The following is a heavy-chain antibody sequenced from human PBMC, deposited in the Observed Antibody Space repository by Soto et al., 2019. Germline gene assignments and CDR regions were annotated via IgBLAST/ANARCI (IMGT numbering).Heavy chain of an antibody. V-gene: IGHV3-30*03. J-gene: IGHJ4*02. CDR3: ARDPVAVGATGFLDI. Sequence: PGGSLRLSCAASGFTFSSYSMNWVRQAPGKGLEWVSVISNGGSNIYYADSVKGRFTISRDNSKNTLYLQMNSLRAEDTAVYYCARDPVAVGATGFLDIWGQGTLVTV. CDR2: ISNGGSNI. D-gene: IGHD1-26*01. CDR1: GFTFSSYS.